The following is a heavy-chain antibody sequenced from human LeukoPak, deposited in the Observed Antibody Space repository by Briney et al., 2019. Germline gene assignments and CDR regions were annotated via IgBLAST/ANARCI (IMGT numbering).Heavy chain of an antibody. Sequence: ASVKVSCKASGYTFTSYGISWVRQAPGQGLEWMGWISAYNGNTKYAQKLQGRVTMTTDTSTSTAYLELRSLRSDDTAVYYCARDYQLPAGINFDYWGQGTLVTVSS. CDR2: ISAYNGNT. J-gene: IGHJ4*02. CDR3: ARDYQLPAGINFDY. V-gene: IGHV1-18*01. D-gene: IGHD2-2*01. CDR1: GYTFTSYG.